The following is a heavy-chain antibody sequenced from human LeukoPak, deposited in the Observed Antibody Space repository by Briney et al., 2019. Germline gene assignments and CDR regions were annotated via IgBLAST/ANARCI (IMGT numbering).Heavy chain of an antibody. CDR2: IYYSGST. V-gene: IGHV4-59*01. CDR3: ARGGGILSATY. J-gene: IGHJ4*02. CDR1: GGSISSYY. Sequence: SETLSLTCTVSGGSISSYYWSWIRQPPGKGLEWIGYIYYSGSTDYNPSLKSRVTMSIDMSKNQFSLKLSSVTAADTAVYYCARGGGILSATYWGQGTLVTVSS. D-gene: IGHD2-21*01.